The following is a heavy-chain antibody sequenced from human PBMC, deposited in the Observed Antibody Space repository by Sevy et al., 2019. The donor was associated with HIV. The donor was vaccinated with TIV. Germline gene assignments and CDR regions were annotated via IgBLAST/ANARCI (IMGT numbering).Heavy chain of an antibody. V-gene: IGHV3-9*01. J-gene: IGHJ4*02. CDR2: ISWNSGSI. CDR3: AKGMVWFGELLSDFDY. D-gene: IGHD3-10*01. Sequence: GGSLRLSCAASGFTFDDYAMHWVQQAPGKGLEWVSGISWNSGSIGYADSVKGRFTISRDNAKNSLYLQMNSLRAEDTALYYCAKGMVWFGELLSDFDYWGQGTLVTVSS. CDR1: GFTFDDYA.